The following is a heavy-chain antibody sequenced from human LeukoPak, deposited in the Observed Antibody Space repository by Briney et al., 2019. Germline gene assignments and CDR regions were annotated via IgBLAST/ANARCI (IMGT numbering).Heavy chain of an antibody. CDR2: IYHSGST. CDR1: GGSISSYY. CDR3: ARDRGYCSGGSCLFDY. Sequence: PSETLSLTCTVSGGSISSYYWGWIRQPPGKGLEWIGSIYHSGSTYYNPSLKSRVTISVDTSKNQFSLKLSSVTAADTAVYYCARDRGYCSGGSCLFDYWGQGTLVTVSS. D-gene: IGHD2-15*01. J-gene: IGHJ4*02. V-gene: IGHV4-38-2*02.